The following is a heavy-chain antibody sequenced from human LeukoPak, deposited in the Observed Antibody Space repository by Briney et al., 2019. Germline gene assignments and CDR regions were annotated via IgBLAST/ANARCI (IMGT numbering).Heavy chain of an antibody. J-gene: IGHJ4*02. V-gene: IGHV3-66*02. Sequence: GGSLRLSCAPSGFTVSSNYMSWVRQAPGKGLEWVSVIYSGGSTYYADSVKGRLTISRDNSKNTLYLQMNSLRAEDTAVYYCARAFRTFGVVPPDYWGQGTLVSVSS. CDR2: IYSGGST. D-gene: IGHD3-3*02. CDR3: ARAFRTFGVVPPDY. CDR1: GFTVSSNY.